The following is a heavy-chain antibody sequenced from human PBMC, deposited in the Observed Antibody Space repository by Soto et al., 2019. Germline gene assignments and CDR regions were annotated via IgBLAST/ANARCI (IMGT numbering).Heavy chain of an antibody. D-gene: IGHD3-3*01. V-gene: IGHV1-2*04. J-gene: IGHJ3*02. CDR2: INPNSGGT. CDR3: ARDRGAVLRFLEWPPQDAFDI. CDR1: SYTFTGYY. Sequence: AAGKVSCKASSYTFTGYYMHWVRQAPGQGLEWIGWINPNSGGTNYAQKIQGWVTMTRDMSISTAYMELSRLRSDDTAVYYCARDRGAVLRFLEWPPQDAFDIWGQGTMVTVSS.